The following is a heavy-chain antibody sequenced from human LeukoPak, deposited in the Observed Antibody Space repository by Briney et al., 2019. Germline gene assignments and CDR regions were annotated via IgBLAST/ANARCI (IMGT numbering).Heavy chain of an antibody. Sequence: GASVKVSCKASGGTFSSYAISWVRQAPGQGLEWMGGIIPIFGTANYAQKFQGRVTITTDESTSTAYMELSSLRSEDTAVYYCARGYYDSRLYSYYMDVWGKGTTVTVSS. CDR1: GGTFSSYA. J-gene: IGHJ6*03. CDR2: IIPIFGTA. V-gene: IGHV1-69*05. CDR3: ARGYYDSRLYSYYMDV. D-gene: IGHD3-22*01.